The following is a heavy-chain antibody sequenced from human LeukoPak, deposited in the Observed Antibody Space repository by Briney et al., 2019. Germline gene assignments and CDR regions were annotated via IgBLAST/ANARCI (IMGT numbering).Heavy chain of an antibody. CDR2: IKQDGSEK. D-gene: IGHD2-2*01. CDR3: ARDLTVVVPAANAFDI. Sequence: GGSLRLSCAASGFTFSSYWMSWVRQAPGKGLEWVANIKQDGSEKYYVDSVKGRFTISRDNAKNSLYLQMNSLRAEDTAVYYCARDLTVVVPAANAFDIWGQGAMVTVSS. V-gene: IGHV3-7*01. CDR1: GFTFSSYW. J-gene: IGHJ3*02.